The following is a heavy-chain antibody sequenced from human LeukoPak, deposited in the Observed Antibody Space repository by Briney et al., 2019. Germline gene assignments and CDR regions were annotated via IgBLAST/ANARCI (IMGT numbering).Heavy chain of an antibody. CDR1: GFTVSSNY. CDR3: AREMVRRVIAY. D-gene: IGHD3-10*01. J-gene: IGHJ4*02. V-gene: IGHV3-53*01. CDR2: IYSGGST. Sequence: PGGSLRLSCAASGFTVSSNYMSWVRQAPGKGLQWVSVIYSGGSTYYADSVKGRFTISRDNSKNTLYLQMNSLRAEDTAVYYCAREMVRRVIAYWGRGTLVTVSS.